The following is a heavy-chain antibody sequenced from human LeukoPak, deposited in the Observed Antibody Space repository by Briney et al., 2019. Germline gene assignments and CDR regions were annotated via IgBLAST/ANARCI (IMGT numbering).Heavy chain of an antibody. D-gene: IGHD5-24*01. CDR1: GFTFSSYW. J-gene: IGHJ4*02. CDR2: INSDGSST. V-gene: IGHV3-74*01. CDR3: ARAGYSGSIDS. Sequence: GGSLRLSCAASGFTFSSYWMHWVRQAPGKGLVWVSRINSDGSSTSYADSVKGRFTISRDNAKNSLYLQMNSLRAEDTAVYYCARAGYSGSIDSWGQGTLVTVSS.